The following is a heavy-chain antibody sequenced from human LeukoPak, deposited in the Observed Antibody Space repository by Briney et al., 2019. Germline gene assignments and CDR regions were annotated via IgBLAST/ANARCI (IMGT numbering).Heavy chain of an antibody. V-gene: IGHV3-7*01. CDR3: ARGDITMIVGAFDI. CDR2: IKQDGSEK. CDR1: GFTFSSYW. Sequence: PGGSLRLSCAASGFTFSSYWMSWVRQAPGKGLEWVANIKQDGSEKYYVDSVKGRFTISRDNAKNSLYLQMNSLRAEDTAVYYCARGDITMIVGAFDIWGQGTMVTVSS. J-gene: IGHJ3*02. D-gene: IGHD3-22*01.